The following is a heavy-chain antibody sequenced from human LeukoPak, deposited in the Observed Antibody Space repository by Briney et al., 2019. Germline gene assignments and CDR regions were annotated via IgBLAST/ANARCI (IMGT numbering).Heavy chain of an antibody. CDR1: GGTFSSYA. D-gene: IGHD3-10*01. J-gene: IGHJ3*02. V-gene: IGHV1-69*05. CDR2: IIPIFGTA. Sequence: GASVKVSCKASGGTFSSYAISWVRQAPGQGLEWMGGIIPIFGTANYAQKFQGRVTITTDESTSTAYMELSSLRSEDTAVYSCARWNSGFGLEAFDIWGQGTMVSVSS. CDR3: ARWNSGFGLEAFDI.